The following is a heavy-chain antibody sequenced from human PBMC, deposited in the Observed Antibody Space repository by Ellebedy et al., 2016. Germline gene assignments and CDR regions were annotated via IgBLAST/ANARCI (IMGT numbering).Heavy chain of an antibody. CDR3: ARSGSIIFDF. J-gene: IGHJ4*02. Sequence: SETLSLXXVISGDSVSSSSVSWNWIRQSPSRGLEWLGRTYYRSSMSKWYNDYAVSVKSRTTITPDTSKNQFSLHLTSVTPEDTAVYYCARSGSIIFDFWGLGTLVTVSS. CDR1: GDSVSSSSVS. D-gene: IGHD2-15*01. V-gene: IGHV6-1*01. CDR2: TYYRSSMSKWYN.